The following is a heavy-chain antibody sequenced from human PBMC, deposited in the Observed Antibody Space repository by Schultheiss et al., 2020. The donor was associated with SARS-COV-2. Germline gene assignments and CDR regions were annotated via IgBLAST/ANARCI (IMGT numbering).Heavy chain of an antibody. CDR3: ARDRGGSSGWPNDY. Sequence: ASVKVSCETSGYTFTSYGISWVRQAPGQGLEWMGWISAYNGNTNYAQKLQGRVTMTTDTSTSTAYMELRSLRSDDTAVYYCARDRGGSSGWPNDYWGQGTLVTVSS. CDR2: ISAYNGNT. V-gene: IGHV1-18*01. J-gene: IGHJ4*02. D-gene: IGHD6-19*01. CDR1: GYTFTSYG.